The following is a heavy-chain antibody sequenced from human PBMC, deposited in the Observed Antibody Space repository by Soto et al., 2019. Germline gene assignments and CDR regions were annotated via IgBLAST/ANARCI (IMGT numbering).Heavy chain of an antibody. CDR3: AGGTAILGYCISPNCYTPFDY. V-gene: IGHV1-2*02. Sequence: GASVKVSCKASGYTFTGHYMYWVRQAPGQGLEWMGWINPNSGDTNYAQKFQGRVTMTRGTSISTAYMELSRLTSDDTAVYYCAGGTAILGYCISPNCYTPFDYWGQGTLVTV. CDR2: INPNSGDT. J-gene: IGHJ4*02. D-gene: IGHD2-2*02. CDR1: GYTFTGHY.